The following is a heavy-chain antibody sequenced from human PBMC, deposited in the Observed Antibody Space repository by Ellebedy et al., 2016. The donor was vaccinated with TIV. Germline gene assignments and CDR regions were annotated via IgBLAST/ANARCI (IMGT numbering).Heavy chain of an antibody. J-gene: IGHJ4*02. CDR1: GFTFDNYA. D-gene: IGHD3-3*01. CDR3: ARLWSDRVVYDFWSGYYPYYFDY. CDR2: ISGSGERT. Sequence: PGGSLRLSCSASGFTFDNYAMTWVRQAPGKGLEWLSGISGSGERTYYADSVKGRFTISRDNSKNTLYLQMNSLRAEDTAVYYCARLWSDRVVYDFWSGYYPYYFDYWGQGTLVTVSS. V-gene: IGHV3-23*01.